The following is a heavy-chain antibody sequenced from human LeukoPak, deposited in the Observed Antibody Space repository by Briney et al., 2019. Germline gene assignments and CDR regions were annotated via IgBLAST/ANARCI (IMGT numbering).Heavy chain of an antibody. CDR3: ARDFHSSGWYGSG. CDR2: IIPILGIA. J-gene: IGHJ4*02. V-gene: IGHV1-69*04. D-gene: IGHD6-19*01. CDR1: GGTFSSYA. Sequence: GASVKVSCKASGGTFSSYAISWVRQAPGQGLEWMGRIIPILGIANYAQKFQGRVTITADKSTSTAYMELSSLRSEDTAVYYCARDFHSSGWYGSGWGQGTLVTVSS.